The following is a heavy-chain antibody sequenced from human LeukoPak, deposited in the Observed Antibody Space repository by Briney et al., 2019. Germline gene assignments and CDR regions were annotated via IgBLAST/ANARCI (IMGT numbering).Heavy chain of an antibody. Sequence: SETLSLTCTVSGGSISTYYWSWIRQPPGKGLEWIGYIYYSGSTNYNPSLKSRVTISVDTSKNQFSLKLSSVTAADTAVFYCARPVAGTVDAFDIWGQGTMVTVSS. J-gene: IGHJ3*02. V-gene: IGHV4-59*08. CDR2: IYYSGST. D-gene: IGHD6-19*01. CDR1: GGSISTYY. CDR3: ARPVAGTVDAFDI.